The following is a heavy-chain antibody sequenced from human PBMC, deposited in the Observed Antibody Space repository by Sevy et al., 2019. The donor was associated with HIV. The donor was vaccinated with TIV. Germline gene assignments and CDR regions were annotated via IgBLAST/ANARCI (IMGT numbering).Heavy chain of an antibody. CDR2: ISGSGSRT. V-gene: IGHV3-23*01. Sequence: GGSLRLSCAASGLTYSNYAMNWVRQTPGKGLEWVSSISGSGSRTNYADSVKGRFTISRDNSKNTLYLQMNSLRAEDTAVYYCAKATHDYIWETLRPCDYWGQGTLVTVSS. CDR1: GLTYSNYA. J-gene: IGHJ4*02. CDR3: AKATHDYIWETLRPCDY. D-gene: IGHD3-16*01.